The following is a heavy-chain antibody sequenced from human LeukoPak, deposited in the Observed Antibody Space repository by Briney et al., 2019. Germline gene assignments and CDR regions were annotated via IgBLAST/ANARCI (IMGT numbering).Heavy chain of an antibody. D-gene: IGHD1-7*01. V-gene: IGHV4-4*07. CDR2: IYSSGGT. J-gene: IGHJ6*02. Sequence: PSETLSLTCNVSGTSSSTYYWNWIRQSAGKGLEWIGRIYSSGGTNYNPSLRSRVTMSLDTSKKQFFLKLTSLTAADTAVYYCASQRTGTLRSYYGMDVWGQGTTVTVSS. CDR1: GTSSSTYY. CDR3: ASQRTGTLRSYYGMDV.